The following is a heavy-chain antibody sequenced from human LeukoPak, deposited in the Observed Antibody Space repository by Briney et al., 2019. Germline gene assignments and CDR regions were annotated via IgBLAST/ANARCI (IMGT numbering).Heavy chain of an antibody. D-gene: IGHD3/OR15-3a*01. J-gene: IGHJ5*02. V-gene: IGHV4-34*01. CDR3: ARGRTVFDP. CDR2: INHNGST. CDR1: GGSISNYY. Sequence: SETLSLTCTVSGGSISNYYWSWIRQPPGKGLEWIGEINHNGSTNYNPSLKSRVIILVDTSKNQFSLKLSSVTAADTAVYYCARGRTVFDPWGQGTLVTVSS.